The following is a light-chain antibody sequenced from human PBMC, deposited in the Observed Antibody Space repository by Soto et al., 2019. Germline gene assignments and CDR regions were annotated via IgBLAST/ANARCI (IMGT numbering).Light chain of an antibody. CDR1: QRLLHSNGNNF. J-gene: IGKJ2*01. CDR3: MQALQTPYT. V-gene: IGKV2-28*01. Sequence: EIVMTQSPPSLTVTPGEPASISCRSSQRLLHSNGNNFLDWYLQKPGQSPQLLIYLGFNRASGVPDRVSGSGAGTDFTLKISRVEAGDVGVYYCMQALQTPYTFGQGTKLEIK. CDR2: LGF.